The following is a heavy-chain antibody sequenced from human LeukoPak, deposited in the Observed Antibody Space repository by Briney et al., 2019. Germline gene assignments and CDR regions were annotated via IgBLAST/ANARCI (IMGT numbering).Heavy chain of an antibody. CDR1: GGSISSGGYY. D-gene: IGHD2-2*01. CDR3: ARMRYCSSTSCYYRFDP. J-gene: IGHJ5*02. CDR2: IYYSGST. V-gene: IGHV4-31*03. Sequence: SQTLSLTCTASGGSISSGGYYWSWIRQHPGKGLEWIGYIYYSGSTYYNPSLKSRVTISVDTSKNQFSLKLSSVTAADTAVYYCARMRYCSSTSCYYRFDPWGQGTLVTVSS.